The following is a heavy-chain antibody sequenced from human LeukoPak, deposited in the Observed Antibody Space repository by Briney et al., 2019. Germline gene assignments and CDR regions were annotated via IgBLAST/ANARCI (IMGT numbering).Heavy chain of an antibody. CDR3: ARGYDSSGYYSTPGRYFDY. CDR2: INPSGGST. V-gene: IGHV1-46*01. Sequence: ASVKLSCKASGYTFTSYYMHWVRQAPGQGLEWMGIINPSGGSTSYAQKFQGRVTMTRDTSTSTVYMELSSLRSEDTAVYYCARGYDSSGYYSTPGRYFDYWGQGTLVTVSS. J-gene: IGHJ4*02. CDR1: GYTFTSYY. D-gene: IGHD3-22*01.